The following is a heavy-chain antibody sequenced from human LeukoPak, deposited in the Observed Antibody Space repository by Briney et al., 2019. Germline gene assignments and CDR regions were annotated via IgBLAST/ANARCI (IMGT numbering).Heavy chain of an antibody. CDR1: GFTFSSYA. CDR2: ISGSGGST. Sequence: GGSLRLSCAASGFTFSSYAMSWVRQAPGKGLEWVSAISGSGGSTYYADSVKGRFTISRDNSRNTLYLQMNSLRAEDTAVYYCAKGYYDSSGYYYFDYWGQGTLVTVSS. J-gene: IGHJ4*02. CDR3: AKGYYDSSGYYYFDY. V-gene: IGHV3-23*01. D-gene: IGHD3-22*01.